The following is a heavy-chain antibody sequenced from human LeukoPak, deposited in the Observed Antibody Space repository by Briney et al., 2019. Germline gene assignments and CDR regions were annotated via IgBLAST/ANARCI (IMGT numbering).Heavy chain of an antibody. CDR2: ISRSSSII. J-gene: IGHJ3*02. CDR3: AKRNAFDI. Sequence: GGSLRLSCAASGFTFSSYEMNWVRQAPGKGLEWVSYISRSSSIIYYADSVKGRFTISRDNAKNSLYLQMNSLRAEDTADCARAKRNAFDIWGQGTMVTVSS. CDR1: GFTFSSYE. V-gene: IGHV3-48*03.